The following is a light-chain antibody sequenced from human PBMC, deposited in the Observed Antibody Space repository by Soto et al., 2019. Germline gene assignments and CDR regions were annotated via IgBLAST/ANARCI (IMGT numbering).Light chain of an antibody. J-gene: IGLJ1*01. CDR1: STDVGRYNY. CDR2: DVS. Sequence: SVLTQPASVSGSPGQSITISCTGTSTDVGRYNYVSWYQQHPGKAPKLMVYDVSNRPSWVSNRFSGSKSGITASLTISGLQAEDEADYYFTSYTSDSTYVFGTGTKVTVL. V-gene: IGLV2-14*01. CDR3: TSYTSDSTYV.